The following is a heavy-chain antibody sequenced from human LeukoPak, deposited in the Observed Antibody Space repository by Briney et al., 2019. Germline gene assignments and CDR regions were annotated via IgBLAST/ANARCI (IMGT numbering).Heavy chain of an antibody. CDR3: AKIGMDYIVVVVAATMGGFDY. CDR2: ISGSGGST. V-gene: IGHV3-23*01. D-gene: IGHD2-15*01. CDR1: GFTFSSYA. Sequence: GGSLRLSCAASGFTFSSYAMSWVRRAPGKGLEWVSAISGSGGSTYYADSVKGRFTISRDNSKNTLYLQMNSLRAEDTAVYYCAKIGMDYIVVVVAATMGGFDYWGQGTLVTVSS. J-gene: IGHJ4*02.